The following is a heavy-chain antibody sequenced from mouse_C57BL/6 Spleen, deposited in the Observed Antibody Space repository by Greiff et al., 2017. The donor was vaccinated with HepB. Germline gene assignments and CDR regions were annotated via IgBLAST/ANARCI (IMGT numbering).Heavy chain of an antibody. CDR3: ARGGYLHYFDY. CDR2: INYDGSST. V-gene: IGHV5-16*01. Sequence: EVKVVESEGGLVQPGSSMKLSCTASGFTFSDYYMAWVRQVPEKGLEWVANINYDGSSTYYLDSLKSRFIISRDNAKNILYLQMSSLKSEDTATYYCARGGYLHYFDYWGQGTTLTVSS. D-gene: IGHD2-2*01. J-gene: IGHJ2*01. CDR1: GFTFSDYY.